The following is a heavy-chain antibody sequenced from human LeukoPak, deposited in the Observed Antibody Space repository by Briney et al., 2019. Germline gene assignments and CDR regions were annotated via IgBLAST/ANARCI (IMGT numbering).Heavy chain of an antibody. V-gene: IGHV3-23*01. CDR1: GFTFSSYV. Sequence: GGSLRLSCAASGFTFSSYVMRWVRQAPGKGLEWVSIINGSGDSTYYIDSVKGRSTISRDNSKNTLYLQMNSLRAEDTAVYYCAKDPDSSGYSYFDYWGQGTLVTVSS. CDR3: AKDPDSSGYSYFDY. J-gene: IGHJ4*02. D-gene: IGHD3-22*01. CDR2: INGSGDST.